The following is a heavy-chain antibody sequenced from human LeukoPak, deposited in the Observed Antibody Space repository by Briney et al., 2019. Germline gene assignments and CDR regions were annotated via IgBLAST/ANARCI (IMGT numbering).Heavy chain of an antibody. CDR3: ARGADIVVVPAAITYYNGIDF. D-gene: IGHD2-2*01. CDR2: IIPIFGTA. Sequence: EASVKVSCNASGGTFSSYAISWVRQAPGQGLEWMGGIIPIFGTANYAQKFQGRVTITADESTSTAYMELSSLRSEDTAVYYCARGADIVVVPAAITYYNGIDFWGQGTTVTVSS. CDR1: GGTFSSYA. J-gene: IGHJ6*02. V-gene: IGHV1-69*13.